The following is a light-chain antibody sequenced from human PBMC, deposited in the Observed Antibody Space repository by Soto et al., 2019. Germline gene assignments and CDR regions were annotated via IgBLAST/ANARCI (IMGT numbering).Light chain of an antibody. Sequence: EVVLTQFPATLSLSPGERATLSCRASQSVGSYLAWYQQKSGQAPRLLIYGASTRATGIPARFSGSGSGTVFTPTISSLEPADFAVYYCQQRSNWPPITFGQGTRLEIK. CDR2: GAS. J-gene: IGKJ5*01. V-gene: IGKV3-11*01. CDR1: QSVGSY. CDR3: QQRSNWPPIT.